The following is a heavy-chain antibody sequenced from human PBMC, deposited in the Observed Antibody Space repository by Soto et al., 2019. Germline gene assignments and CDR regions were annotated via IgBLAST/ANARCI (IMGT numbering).Heavy chain of an antibody. CDR2: INPNSGVT. CDR3: ARESGGATATLDYYYFYMDV. CDR1: GDSFNDYY. D-gene: IGHD5-12*01. V-gene: IGHV1-2*04. Sequence: QVQLVQSGAEVRKPGASVTVSCRSSGDSFNDYYIHWVRQAPGQGLEWMGWINPNSGVTKYAQKFQGWVSMTRDPSIRTVYMQLSRLRSDDTAVYYCARESGGATATLDYYYFYMDVWGTGTTVTVSS. J-gene: IGHJ6*03.